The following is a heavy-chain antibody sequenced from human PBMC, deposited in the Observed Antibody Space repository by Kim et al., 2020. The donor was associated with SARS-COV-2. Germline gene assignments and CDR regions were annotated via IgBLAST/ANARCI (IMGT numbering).Heavy chain of an antibody. CDR3: ARGAWGRRHAFDI. D-gene: IGHD3-16*01. J-gene: IGHJ3*02. V-gene: IGHV4-34*01. Sequence: YNPSLKSRVTISVDTSKNQFSLKLSSVTAADTAVYYCARGAWGRRHAFDIWGQGTMVTVSS.